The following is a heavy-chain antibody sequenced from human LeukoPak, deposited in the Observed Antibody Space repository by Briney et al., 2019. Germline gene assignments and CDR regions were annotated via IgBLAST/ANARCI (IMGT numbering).Heavy chain of an antibody. J-gene: IGHJ4*02. CDR3: AREPPGY. Sequence: SQTLSLTCTVSGGSLTSGNSYWNWIRQPAGKGLEWIGRIYTKGGARYNPSLKSRVTMSIVSSKNQFSRKPSSVTAADTAVYYCAREPPGYWGQGILVTVSS. V-gene: IGHV4-61*02. CDR1: GGSLTSGNSY. CDR2: IYTKGGA.